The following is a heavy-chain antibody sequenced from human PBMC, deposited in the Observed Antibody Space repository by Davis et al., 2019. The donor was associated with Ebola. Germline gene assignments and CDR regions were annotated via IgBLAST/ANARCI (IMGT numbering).Heavy chain of an antibody. V-gene: IGHV5-10-1*01. D-gene: IGHD3-10*01. CDR3: ARYRFAGSGYYDY. CDR1: GYSFTSYW. CDR2: IDPSDSYA. J-gene: IGHJ4*02. Sequence: GESLKISCKGSGYSFTSYWISWVRQMPGKGLEWMGKIDPSDSYATYSPSFQGHVTLSADKSISTAYLQWSSLKASDTAMYYCARYRFAGSGYYDYWGQGTLVTVSS.